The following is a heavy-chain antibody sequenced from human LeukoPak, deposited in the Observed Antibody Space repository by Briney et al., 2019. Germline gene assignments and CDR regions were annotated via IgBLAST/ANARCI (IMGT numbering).Heavy chain of an antibody. CDR2: ISGSGDTT. V-gene: IGHV3-23*01. CDR1: GFTFSNYA. CDR3: AKDRSDNSSWYCMDV. Sequence: PGGSLRLSCAASGFTFSNYAMSWVRQAPGKGPEWVSGISGSGDTTYYADSVKGRFTISRDNSKNMLYLQMNSLGAEDTAVYYCAKDRSDNSSWYCMDVWAKGPRSPSP. J-gene: IGHJ6*02. D-gene: IGHD6-19*01.